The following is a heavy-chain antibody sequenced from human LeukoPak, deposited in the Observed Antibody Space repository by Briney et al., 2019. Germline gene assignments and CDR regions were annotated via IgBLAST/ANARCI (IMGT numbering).Heavy chain of an antibody. J-gene: IGHJ6*03. CDR1: GFTFSSYA. Sequence: GGSLRLSCAATGFTFSSYAMSWVRQAPGKGLERVSAISGSGGSTYYADSVKGRFTISRDNSKNTLYLQMNSLRAEDTAVYYCAKAPGDDYYYYYMDVWGKGTTVTVSS. CDR3: AKAPGDDYYYYYMDV. V-gene: IGHV3-23*01. CDR2: ISGSGGST. D-gene: IGHD7-27*01.